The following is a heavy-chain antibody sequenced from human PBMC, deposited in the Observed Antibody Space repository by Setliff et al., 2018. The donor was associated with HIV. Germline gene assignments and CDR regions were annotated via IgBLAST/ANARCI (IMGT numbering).Heavy chain of an antibody. V-gene: IGHV4-59*01. J-gene: IGHJ4*02. Sequence: PSETLSLTCTVPGGSISRYYWSWIRQPPGKGLEWIGYIYYSGSTNYNPSLKSRVTISVDTSKKQFSLRLSSLTAADTAVYFCARESVGYYDTSGFFNWGQGTLVTVSS. CDR1: GGSISRYY. CDR3: ARESVGYYDTSGFFN. CDR2: IYYSGST. D-gene: IGHD3-22*01.